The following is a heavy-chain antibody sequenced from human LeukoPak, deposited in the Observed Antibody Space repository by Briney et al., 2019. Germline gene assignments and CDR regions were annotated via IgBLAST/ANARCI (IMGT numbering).Heavy chain of an antibody. CDR1: GFTFSSYA. CDR2: IYSGGST. D-gene: IGHD3-3*01. CDR3: ARVLRGTFYDFWSGYSSFSDYYYGMDV. V-gene: IGHV3-53*01. Sequence: GGSLRLSCAASGFTFSSYAMSWVRQAPGKGLEWVSVIYSGGSTYYADSVKGRFTISRDNSKNTLYLQMNSLRAEDTAVYYCARVLRGTFYDFWSGYSSFSDYYYGMDVWGQGTTVTVSS. J-gene: IGHJ6*02.